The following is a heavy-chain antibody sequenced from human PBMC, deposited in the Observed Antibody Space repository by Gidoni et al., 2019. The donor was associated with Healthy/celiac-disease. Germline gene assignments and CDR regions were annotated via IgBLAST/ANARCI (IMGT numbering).Heavy chain of an antibody. D-gene: IGHD3-3*01. CDR2: ISGSGCST. CDR3: AKNTYYDFWSGYYHFDY. V-gene: IGHV3-23*01. J-gene: IGHJ4*02. CDR1: GFPFSRYA. Sequence: EVQLLESGGGLVQPGGSLRISCATSGFPFSRYAMGWVRQAPGMGLVWVSAISGSGCSTYYADAVKGRFTISRDNSKNTLYLQMNSLRAEDTAVYYCAKNTYYDFWSGYYHFDYWGQGTLVTVSS.